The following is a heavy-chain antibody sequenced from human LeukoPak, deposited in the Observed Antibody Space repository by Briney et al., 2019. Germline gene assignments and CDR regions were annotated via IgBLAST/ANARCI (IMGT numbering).Heavy chain of an antibody. CDR3: ARAGYCSGGDCSHYSGMDV. CDR2: TSNNGGYT. V-gene: IGHV3-23*01. CDR1: GFTFSSSA. D-gene: IGHD2-15*01. J-gene: IGHJ6*02. Sequence: GGSLRLSCAASGFTFSSSAMSWVRQAPGKGLEWVSATSNNGGYTYYADSVQGRFTISRDNSKSTLCLQMNSLRAEDTAVYYCARAGYCSGGDCSHYSGMDVWGQGTTVTV.